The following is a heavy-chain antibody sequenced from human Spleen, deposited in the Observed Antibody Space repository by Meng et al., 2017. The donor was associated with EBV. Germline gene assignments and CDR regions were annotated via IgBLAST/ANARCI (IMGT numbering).Heavy chain of an antibody. CDR2: INQSGSI. CDR3: ARGPYYE. J-gene: IGHJ4*02. Sequence: PPQQGGAGWLKPSGPLSLTGAVSGGSFSSYYWSWIRQPPGKGLEWIGEINQSGSIYYNPSLMGRVTISGDTSRNQFSLKLISVTAADTAVYYCARGPYYEWGQGTLVTVSS. CDR1: GGSFSSYY. D-gene: IGHD1-26*01. V-gene: IGHV4-34*01.